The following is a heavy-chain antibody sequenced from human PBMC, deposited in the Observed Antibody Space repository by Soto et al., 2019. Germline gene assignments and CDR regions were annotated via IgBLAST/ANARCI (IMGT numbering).Heavy chain of an antibody. CDR3: ARAGGQWLPLDY. CDR2: IYSGGST. D-gene: IGHD3-22*01. J-gene: IGHJ4*02. CDR1: GFTVSSNY. Sequence: GGSLRLSCAASGFTVSSNYMSWVRQAPGKGLEWVSVIYSGGSTYYTDSVKGRFTISRDNSKNTLYLQMNSLRAEDTAVYYCARAGGQWLPLDYWGQGTLVTVYS. V-gene: IGHV3-53*01.